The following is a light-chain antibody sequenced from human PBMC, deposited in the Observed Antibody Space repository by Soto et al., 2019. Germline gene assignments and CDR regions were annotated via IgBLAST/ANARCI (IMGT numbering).Light chain of an antibody. CDR3: QLYGIPPH. CDR2: ASS. CDR1: QSRGSNF. V-gene: IGKV3-20*01. J-gene: IGKJ5*01. Sequence: EIVLTRSPGTLSLSPGERATLSCKTSQSRGSNFLAWYQHKPGHAPRLLIYASSNRATGIPDRFSGSASGTDFTLTINRQEPEDSAVYYCQLYGIPPHFGQGTRLEIK.